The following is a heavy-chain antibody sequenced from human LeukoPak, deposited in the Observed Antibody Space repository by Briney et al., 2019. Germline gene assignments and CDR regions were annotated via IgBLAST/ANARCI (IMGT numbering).Heavy chain of an antibody. V-gene: IGHV3-53*01. CDR1: GFTFSSYA. D-gene: IGHD3-10*01. Sequence: GGSLRLSCAASGFTFSSYAMSWVRQAPGKGLEWVSVIYSGGSRYYADSVQGRFTISRDNSKNTVFLQMYSLRAEDTAMYYCARDFGYYGSGTSDIWGQGTMVTVSS. CDR3: ARDFGYYGSGTSDI. J-gene: IGHJ3*02. CDR2: IYSGGSR.